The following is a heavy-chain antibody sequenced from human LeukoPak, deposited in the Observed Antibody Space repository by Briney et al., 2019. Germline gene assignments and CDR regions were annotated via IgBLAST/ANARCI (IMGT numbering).Heavy chain of an antibody. Sequence: GGSLRLSCAASGFTFSSYAMNWVRQAPGKGLEWVSSISSSGDRTYYADSVKGRFTISRDNSKNTLYLQMNSLRAEDTAVYYCAKRVHCTNGVCHRFQMDVWGKGTTVTVSS. CDR3: AKRVHCTNGVCHRFQMDV. D-gene: IGHD2-8*01. CDR1: GFTFSSYA. V-gene: IGHV3-23*01. J-gene: IGHJ6*04. CDR2: ISSSGDRT.